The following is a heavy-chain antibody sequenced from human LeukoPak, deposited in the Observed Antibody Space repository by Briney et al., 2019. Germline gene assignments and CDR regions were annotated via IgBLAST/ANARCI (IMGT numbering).Heavy chain of an antibody. CDR2: INPSGGST. V-gene: IGHV1-46*01. J-gene: IGHJ3*02. CDR1: GYTFTSYY. Sequence: ASVKVSCKASGYTFTSYYMHWVRQAPGQGLEWVGIINPSGGSTSYAQKFQGRVTMTRDTSTSTVYMELSSLRSEDTAVYYCASSPSRKDAFDIWGQGTMVTVSS. D-gene: IGHD2-2*01. CDR3: ASSPSRKDAFDI.